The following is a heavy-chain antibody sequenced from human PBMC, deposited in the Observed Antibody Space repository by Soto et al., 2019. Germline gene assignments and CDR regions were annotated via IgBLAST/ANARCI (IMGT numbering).Heavy chain of an antibody. J-gene: IGHJ4*02. CDR2: ISSSSSYI. CDR1: GFTFSSYS. V-gene: IGHV3-21*01. D-gene: IGHD5-18*01. Sequence: EVQLVESGGGLVKPGGSLRLSCAASGFTFSSYSMNWVRQAPGKGLEWVTSISSSSSYIYYADTVKGRFTISRDNAKNSLYLQMTSLRAEDTAAYYCARDQPGYSYGYGLGYWGQGTLVTVSS. CDR3: ARDQPGYSYGYGLGY.